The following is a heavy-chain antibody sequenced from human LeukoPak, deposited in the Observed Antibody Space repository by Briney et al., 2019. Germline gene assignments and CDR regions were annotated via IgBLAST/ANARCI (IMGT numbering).Heavy chain of an antibody. D-gene: IGHD6-19*01. CDR1: GFTVSSNY. V-gene: IGHV3-53*01. CDR2: IYSGGST. Sequence: GGSLRLSCAASGFTVSSNYMSWVRQAPGEGLEWVSVIYSGGSTYYADSVKGRFTISRDNSKNTLYLQMNSLRAEDTAVYYCARDTKQWLVPDYWGQGTLVTVSS. CDR3: ARDTKQWLVPDY. J-gene: IGHJ4*02.